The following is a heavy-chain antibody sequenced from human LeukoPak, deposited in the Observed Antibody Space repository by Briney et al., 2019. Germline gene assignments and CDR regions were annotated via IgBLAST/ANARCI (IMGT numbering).Heavy chain of an antibody. CDR2: ISTSGGTT. Sequence: GGSLRLSCAASGFTFSTYAMHWVRQAPGKGLEWVSIISTSGGTTYYAGSVKGRFTISRDNSKNTLFLQMNSLRAEDTAVYYCARGSPLSYYFDYWGQGTLVTVSS. V-gene: IGHV3-23*01. J-gene: IGHJ4*02. CDR3: ARGSPLSYYFDY. D-gene: IGHD2/OR15-2a*01. CDR1: GFTFSTYA.